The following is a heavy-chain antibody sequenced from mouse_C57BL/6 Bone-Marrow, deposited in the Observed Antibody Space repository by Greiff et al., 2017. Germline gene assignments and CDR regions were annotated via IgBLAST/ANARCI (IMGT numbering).Heavy chain of an antibody. CDR3: SRSAWFAY. Sequence: QVQLQQPGAALVRPGTSVKLSCKASGYTFTSYWMHWVKQRPGHGLEWIGVIDPSDSYTNYNQKFKGKATLTVDTSSSTAYMQLSSLTSEDSAVYYCSRSAWFAYWGQGTLVTVSA. J-gene: IGHJ3*01. CDR2: IDPSDSYT. V-gene: IGHV1-59*01. CDR1: GYTFTSYW.